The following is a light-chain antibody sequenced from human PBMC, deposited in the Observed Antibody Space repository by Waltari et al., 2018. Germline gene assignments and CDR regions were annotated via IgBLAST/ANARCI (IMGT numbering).Light chain of an antibody. CDR2: GAS. CDR1: QSVRSN. V-gene: IGKV3-15*01. J-gene: IGKJ1*01. Sequence: EIVMTQSPVTLSVSPGERVTLSCRASQSVRSNLAWYQQKPGQTPRLLIYGASTRASNIPVRFSGSGSGTEFTFTISSLQSEDFAVYYCQQYNNWPPWTFGQGTKVDLK. CDR3: QQYNNWPPWT.